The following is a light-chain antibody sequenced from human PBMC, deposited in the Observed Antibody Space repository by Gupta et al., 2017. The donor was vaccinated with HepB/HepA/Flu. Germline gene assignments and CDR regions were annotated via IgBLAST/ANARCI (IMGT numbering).Light chain of an antibody. J-gene: IGKJ4*01. V-gene: IGKV1-12*01. Sequence: IQLTQSPSSLSASVGDRVTLTCRASQDINNYLAWYQQKAGKAPKLLIYAASNLQSGVPSRFSGSGSGTYFTLTISSLQPEDVATYYCQQANRIPFTFGGGTKVEIK. CDR3: QQANRIPFT. CDR1: QDINNY. CDR2: AAS.